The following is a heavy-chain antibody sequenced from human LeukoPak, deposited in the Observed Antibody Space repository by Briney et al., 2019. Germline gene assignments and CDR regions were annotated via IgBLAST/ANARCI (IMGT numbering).Heavy chain of an antibody. CDR3: ARDRLGDYDHSGYYDK. J-gene: IGHJ4*02. V-gene: IGHV3-11*01. D-gene: IGHD3-22*01. CDR1: GFTFTNYA. Sequence: GGSLRLSCVASGFTFTNYAISWIRQAPGKGLEWVSYICDSGRTIYYADSVKGRFTISRDNAKNSVYLQMNNLRAEDTAVYYCARDRLGDYDHSGYYDKWGQGTLVTVSS. CDR2: ICDSGRTI.